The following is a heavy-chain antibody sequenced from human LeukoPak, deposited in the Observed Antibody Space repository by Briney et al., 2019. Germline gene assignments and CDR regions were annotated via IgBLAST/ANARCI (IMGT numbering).Heavy chain of an antibody. V-gene: IGHV1-69*13. CDR1: GGTFSSYA. CDR2: IIPIFGTA. Sequence: SVKVSCKASGGTFSSYAISWVRQAPGQGLEWMGGIIPIFGTANYAQKFQGRVTITADESTSKAYMELSSLRSEDTAVYYCARSEGYSSSWYATDPWGQGTLVTVSS. CDR3: ARSEGYSSSWYATDP. J-gene: IGHJ5*02. D-gene: IGHD6-13*01.